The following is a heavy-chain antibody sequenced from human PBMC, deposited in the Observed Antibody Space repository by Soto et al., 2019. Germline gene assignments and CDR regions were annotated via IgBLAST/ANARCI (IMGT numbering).Heavy chain of an antibody. CDR1: GGSISSGFYY. Sequence: SETLSLTCTVSGGSISSGFYYWSWIRQHPGEGLEWIGYISYSGSTYYNPSLKSRVAISVDTSKIQFSLKLSSVTAVDTAVYYCARAPYFDVLTAPFDHGGQGALVTVS. D-gene: IGHD3-9*01. CDR3: ARAPYFDVLTAPFDH. J-gene: IGHJ4*02. V-gene: IGHV4-31*03. CDR2: ISYSGST.